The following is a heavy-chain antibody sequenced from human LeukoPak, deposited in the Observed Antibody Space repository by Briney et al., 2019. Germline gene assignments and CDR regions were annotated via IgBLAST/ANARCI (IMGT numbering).Heavy chain of an antibody. D-gene: IGHD2-15*01. CDR3: ARVGLLGDCSGGSCHSDY. Sequence: GRSPRLSCAASGFTFDDYAMHWVRQAPGKGLEWVSGISWNSGSIGYADSVRGQFTISRDNAKNSLYLQMNSLRAEDTAVYYCARVGLLGDCSGGSCHSDYWGQGTLVTVSS. CDR2: ISWNSGSI. J-gene: IGHJ4*02. V-gene: IGHV3-9*01. CDR1: GFTFDDYA.